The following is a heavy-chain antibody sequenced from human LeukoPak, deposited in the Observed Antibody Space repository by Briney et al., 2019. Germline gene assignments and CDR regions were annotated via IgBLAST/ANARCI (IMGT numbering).Heavy chain of an antibody. CDR3: ARDPPDVVVAAAMVDY. J-gene: IGHJ4*02. D-gene: IGHD2-2*01. Sequence: PGGSLRLSCAASGFTFSSYWMSWVRQAPGKGLEWVANIKQGGSEKYYVDSVKGRFTITRDNAKNALYLQMNSLRAEATAVYYCARDPPDVVVAAAMVDYWGQGTLVTVSS. V-gene: IGHV3-7*01. CDR1: GFTFSSYW. CDR2: IKQGGSEK.